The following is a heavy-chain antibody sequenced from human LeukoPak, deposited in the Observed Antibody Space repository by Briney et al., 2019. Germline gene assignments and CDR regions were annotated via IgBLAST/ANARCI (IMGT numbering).Heavy chain of an antibody. J-gene: IGHJ4*02. CDR3: ARDLGYCSGGSCYLGPLPEYYFDY. CDR2: INPSGGST. Sequence: ASVKVSCKASGYTFTGYYMHWVRQAPGQGLEWMGIINPSGGSTSYAQKFQGRVTMTRDMSTSTVYMELSSLRSEDTAVYYCARDLGYCSGGSCYLGPLPEYYFDYWGQGTLVTVSS. D-gene: IGHD2-15*01. V-gene: IGHV1-46*01. CDR1: GYTFTGYY.